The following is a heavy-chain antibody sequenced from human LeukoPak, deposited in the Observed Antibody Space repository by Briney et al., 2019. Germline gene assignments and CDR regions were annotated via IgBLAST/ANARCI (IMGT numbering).Heavy chain of an antibody. D-gene: IGHD4-11*01. CDR2: ISYDGSNK. CDR3: AWMTTVTAFDY. CDR1: GFTFSSYA. J-gene: IGHJ4*02. V-gene: IGHV3-30-3*01. Sequence: GGSLRLSCAASGFTFSSYAMHWVRQAPGKGLEWVAVISYDGSNKYYADSVKGRFTISRGNSKNTLYLQMNSLRAEDTAVYYCAWMTTVTAFDYWGQGTLVTVSS.